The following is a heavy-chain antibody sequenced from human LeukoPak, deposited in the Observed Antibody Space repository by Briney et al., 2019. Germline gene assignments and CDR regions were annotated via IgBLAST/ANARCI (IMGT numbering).Heavy chain of an antibody. CDR1: GFIFSNYA. Sequence: GGSLRLSCKASGFIFSNYAMSWVRQAPGKGLQWVSIITGSGGNSYYTDSVKGRFTLSRDNSKNTLFLQMNSLRAEDTAVYFCAKKSLWSGPFDYWGQGSLVTVSS. CDR2: ITGSGGNS. D-gene: IGHD3-3*01. J-gene: IGHJ4*02. CDR3: AKKSLWSGPFDY. V-gene: IGHV3-23*01.